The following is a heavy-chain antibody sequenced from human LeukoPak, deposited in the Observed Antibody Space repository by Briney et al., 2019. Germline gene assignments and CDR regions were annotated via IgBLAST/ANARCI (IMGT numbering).Heavy chain of an antibody. Sequence: SETLSLTCSVSGGSISSYYWGWIRQPPGKGLEWIGSIYYSGSTYYNPSLKSRVTISVDTSKNQFSLKLSSVTAADTAVYYCALRDGYNSGFDYWGQGTLVTVSS. CDR2: IYYSGST. J-gene: IGHJ4*02. CDR3: ALRDGYNSGFDY. D-gene: IGHD5-24*01. V-gene: IGHV4-39*07. CDR1: GGSISSYY.